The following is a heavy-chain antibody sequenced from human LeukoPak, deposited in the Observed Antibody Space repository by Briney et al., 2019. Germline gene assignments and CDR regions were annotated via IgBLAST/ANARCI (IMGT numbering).Heavy chain of an antibody. CDR3: ARRYSGNYWDY. CDR1: GFTFSSYS. Sequence: PGGSLRLSCAASGFTFSSYSMNWVRQAPGKGLEWVSYISSTSNTIHYADSVKGRFTISRDNAKNSVYLQMNSLRDEDTAVYYCARRYSGNYWDYWGQGTLVTVSS. CDR2: ISSTSNTI. V-gene: IGHV3-48*02. J-gene: IGHJ4*02. D-gene: IGHD1-26*01.